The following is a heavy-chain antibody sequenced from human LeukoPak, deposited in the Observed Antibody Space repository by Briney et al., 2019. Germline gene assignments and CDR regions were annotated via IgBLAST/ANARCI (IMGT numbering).Heavy chain of an antibody. D-gene: IGHD3-10*01. CDR2: ISYTGTT. CDR1: GGSISSHY. V-gene: IGHV4-59*11. Sequence: SETLSHTCTVSGGSISSHYWTWIRQPPGKTLEWIGYISYTGTTNYNPSLRSRVTISVDMSMNQIFLKLNSVTAADTAVYHCASPSGGRYRDDALDIWGQGTMVTVSS. J-gene: IGHJ3*02. CDR3: ASPSGGRYRDDALDI.